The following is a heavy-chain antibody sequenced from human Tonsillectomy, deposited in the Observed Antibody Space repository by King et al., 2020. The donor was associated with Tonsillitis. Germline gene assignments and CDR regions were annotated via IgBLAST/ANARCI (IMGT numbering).Heavy chain of an antibody. D-gene: IGHD4-17*01. J-gene: IGHJ5*02. Sequence: VQLVESGGGVVQPGRSLRLSCAASGFTFSSCAMHWVRQAPGKGLEWVAVISYDGSNKSYADSVKGRFTISRDNSKNTLYLQMNSLRVGDTAVYYCAQVTTSGRFDPWGQGTLVTVSS. CDR3: AQVTTSGRFDP. CDR2: ISYDGSNK. V-gene: IGHV3-30*18. CDR1: GFTFSSCA.